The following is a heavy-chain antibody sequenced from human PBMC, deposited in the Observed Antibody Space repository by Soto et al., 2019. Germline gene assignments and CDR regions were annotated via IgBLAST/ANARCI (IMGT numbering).Heavy chain of an antibody. CDR1: GGSISSYY. CDR2: IYARGST. V-gene: IGHV4-4*07. J-gene: IGHJ6*02. CDR3: AGIGEDVYYGMDV. Sequence: SETLSLTCTVSGGSISSYYWNWIRQPAGKGLEWIGRIYARGSTNYNPSLKSRVAMLVDTSENEFALKLNSVTAADTAVYYCAGIGEDVYYGMDVWGQGTTVTVSS. D-gene: IGHD2-21*01.